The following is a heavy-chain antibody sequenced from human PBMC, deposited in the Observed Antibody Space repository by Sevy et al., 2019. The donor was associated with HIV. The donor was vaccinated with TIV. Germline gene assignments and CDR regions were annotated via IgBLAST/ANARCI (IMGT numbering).Heavy chain of an antibody. CDR2: ISGSGGST. CDR3: AKVGEENYYDSSGYLDY. V-gene: IGHV3-23*01. CDR1: GFTFSSYA. Sequence: GGSLRLSCAASGFTFSSYAMSWVCQAPGKGLEWVSAISGSGGSTYYADSVKGRFTISRDNSKNTLYLQMNSLRAEDTAVYYCAKVGEENYYDSSGYLDYWGQGTLVTVSS. J-gene: IGHJ4*02. D-gene: IGHD3-22*01.